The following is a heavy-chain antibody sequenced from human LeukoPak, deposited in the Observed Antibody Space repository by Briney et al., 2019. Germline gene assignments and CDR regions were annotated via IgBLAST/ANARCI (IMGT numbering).Heavy chain of an antibody. D-gene: IGHD1-26*01. V-gene: IGHV3-23*01. CDR1: GFSFSSQA. Sequence: PGGSLRLSYAASGFSFSSQAMIWVRQAPGKGLEWVSAISGSGGRTYHADSVKGRFTISRDNSKNTLYLQMNSLRAEDTAVYYCAKGGESYRTGFDYWGQGTLVTVSS. CDR3: AKGGESYRTGFDY. CDR2: ISGSGGRT. J-gene: IGHJ4*02.